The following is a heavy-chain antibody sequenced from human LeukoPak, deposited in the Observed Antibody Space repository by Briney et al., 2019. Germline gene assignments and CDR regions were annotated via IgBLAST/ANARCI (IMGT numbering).Heavy chain of an antibody. CDR2: ISNDGGGT. Sequence: GGSLRLSCAASGFTFNNYGLIWVRQAPGKGLEWVATISNDGGGTMYAAFVEGRFTISRDNSKNTLFLQMNSLRAEDTALYYCAKGSSGYFADLWGQGTLVTVSS. J-gene: IGHJ5*02. V-gene: IGHV3-23*01. CDR3: AKGSSGYFADL. D-gene: IGHD3-22*01. CDR1: GFTFNNYG.